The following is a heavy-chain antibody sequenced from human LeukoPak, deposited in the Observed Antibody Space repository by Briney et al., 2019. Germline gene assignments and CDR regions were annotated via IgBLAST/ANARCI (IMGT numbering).Heavy chain of an antibody. Sequence: SETLSLTCTVSGGSISSSSYYWGWIRQPPGKGLEWIGSIYYSGSTYYNPSLKSRVTISVDTSKNQFSLKLSSVTAADTAVYYCARAGVDVLGTIFGVVTPFDYWGQGTLVTVSS. CDR3: ARAGVDVLGTIFGVVTPFDY. V-gene: IGHV4-39*07. CDR2: IYYSGST. CDR1: GGSISSSSYY. D-gene: IGHD3-3*01. J-gene: IGHJ4*02.